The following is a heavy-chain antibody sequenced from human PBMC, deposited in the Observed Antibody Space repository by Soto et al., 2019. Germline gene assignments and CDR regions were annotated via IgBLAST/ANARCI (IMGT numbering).Heavy chain of an antibody. Sequence: VQLLESGGGLVQPGGSLRLSCAASGFTFSSYAMSWVRQAPGKGLEWVSVISGSGGSTYYADSVKGRFTISRDNSKNTLSLQMSSLRAEDTAVYYCAKNRGSSPRNIDYWGQGTLVTVSS. J-gene: IGHJ4*02. CDR1: GFTFSSYA. CDR3: AKNRGSSPRNIDY. V-gene: IGHV3-23*01. D-gene: IGHD6-6*01. CDR2: ISGSGGST.